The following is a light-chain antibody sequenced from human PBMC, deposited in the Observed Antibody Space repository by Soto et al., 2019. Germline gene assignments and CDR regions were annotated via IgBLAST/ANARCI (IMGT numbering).Light chain of an antibody. Sequence: EIVLTQSPDTLSLSPGDRATLSCRASQSINNYLAWYQQKPGQAPRLLIYDGSNRATGIPARFSGSGSGTDFTLTISSLEPEDFAVYYCQQRSDWPPITFGQGTRLVIK. CDR2: DGS. CDR3: QQRSDWPPIT. CDR1: QSINNY. V-gene: IGKV3-11*01. J-gene: IGKJ5*01.